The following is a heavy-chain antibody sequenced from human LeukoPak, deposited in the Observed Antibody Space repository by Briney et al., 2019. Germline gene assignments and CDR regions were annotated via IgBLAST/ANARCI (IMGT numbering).Heavy chain of an antibody. J-gene: IGHJ6*02. CDR1: GYTFTSDA. Sequence: ASVKVSCKASGYTFTSDAMHWVRQAPGQRLEWMGWINAGNGNTKYSQKFQGRVTITRDTSASTAYMELSSLRSEDTAVYYCARPQTPPHVWFGKVMDVWGQGTTVTVSS. D-gene: IGHD3-10*01. CDR2: INAGNGNT. V-gene: IGHV1-3*01. CDR3: ARPQTPPHVWFGKVMDV.